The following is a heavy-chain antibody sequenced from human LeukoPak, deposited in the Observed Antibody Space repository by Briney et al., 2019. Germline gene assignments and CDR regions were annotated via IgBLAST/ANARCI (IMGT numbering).Heavy chain of an antibody. D-gene: IGHD6-19*01. Sequence: SETLSLTCTVSGGSISSSTYYWGWIRQPPGKGLEWIGSIYYSGSTYYNPSLKSRVTISVDTSKNQFSLKLSSVTAADTAVYYRASSGEQWLVGYYFDYWGQGTLVTVSS. CDR1: GGSISSSTYY. CDR3: ASSGEQWLVGYYFDY. V-gene: IGHV4-39*01. J-gene: IGHJ4*02. CDR2: IYYSGST.